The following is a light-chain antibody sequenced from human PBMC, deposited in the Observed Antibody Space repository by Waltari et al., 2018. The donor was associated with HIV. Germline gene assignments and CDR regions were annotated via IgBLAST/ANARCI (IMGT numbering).Light chain of an antibody. J-gene: IGLJ3*02. Sequence: HSALTQPASVSGSPGQSITISCTGPTSDISDFNFVSWYQQSPGRAPKLIIFDVYSRPSGISDRFSGSKSGVTVSLTISALRAEDEADYFCSSYSARGFVVFGGGTKVTVL. CDR3: SSYSARGFVV. CDR1: TSDISDFNF. CDR2: DVY. V-gene: IGLV2-14*03.